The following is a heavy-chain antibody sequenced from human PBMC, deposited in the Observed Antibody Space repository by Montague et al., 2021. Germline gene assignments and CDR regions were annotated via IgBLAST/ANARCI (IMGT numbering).Heavy chain of an antibody. CDR2: IKQDGSEK. V-gene: IGHV3-7*01. Sequence: SLRLSCAASGFTFSNYWMSWVRQAPGKGLEWVANIKQDGSEKHYVDSVKGRFTISRDNAKNSLYLQMNSLRAEDTAVYFCARDQGQGYCGGDCYVGLDYWGQVTLVTVSS. CDR3: ARDQGQGYCGGDCYVGLDY. D-gene: IGHD2-21*01. CDR1: GFTFSNYW. J-gene: IGHJ4*02.